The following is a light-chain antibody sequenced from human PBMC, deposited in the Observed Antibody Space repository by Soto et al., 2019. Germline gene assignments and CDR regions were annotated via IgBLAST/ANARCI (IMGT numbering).Light chain of an antibody. V-gene: IGKV3-15*01. Sequence: IVLTQSPGTLSLSPGERATLSCRASQSVSSSYLAWYQQKPGQAPRLLIYGASTRATGIPARFSGSGSGTEFTLTISSLQSEDFAVYYCQQHDNGWAFGQGTKVDIK. CDR1: QSVSSS. CDR2: GAS. J-gene: IGKJ1*01. CDR3: QQHDNGWA.